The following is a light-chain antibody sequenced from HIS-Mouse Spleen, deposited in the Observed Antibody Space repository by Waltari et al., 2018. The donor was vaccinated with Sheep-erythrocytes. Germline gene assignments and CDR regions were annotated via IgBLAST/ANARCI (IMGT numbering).Light chain of an antibody. V-gene: IGLV2-8*01. CDR3: SSYAGSNNWV. CDR1: SSDVGGHNY. J-gene: IGLJ3*02. Sequence: QSALTQPPSASGSPGQSVTTPCTGPSSDVGGHNYVSWSQQHPGKAPKLMIYEVSKRPSGVPYRFSGSKSGNTASLTVSGLQAEDEADYYCSSYAGSNNWVFGGGTKLTVL. CDR2: EVS.